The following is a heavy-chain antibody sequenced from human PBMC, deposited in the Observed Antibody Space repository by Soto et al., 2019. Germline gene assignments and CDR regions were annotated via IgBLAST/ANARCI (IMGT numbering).Heavy chain of an antibody. CDR3: ARGPAYYDFWSGYYLFDY. V-gene: IGHV4-34*01. CDR2: INHSGST. J-gene: IGHJ4*02. CDR1: AGSFSGYD. Sequence: PSETLSLTCAVYAGSFSGYDWSWIRQPPGKGLEWIGEINHSGSTNYNPSLKSRVTISVDTSKNQFSLKLSSVTAADTAVYYCARGPAYYDFWSGYYLFDYWGQGTLVTAPQ. D-gene: IGHD3-3*01.